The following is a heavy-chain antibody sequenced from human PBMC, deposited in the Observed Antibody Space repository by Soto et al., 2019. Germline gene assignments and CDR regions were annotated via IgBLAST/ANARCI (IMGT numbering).Heavy chain of an antibody. Sequence: QVQLVQSGAELKKPGASVKVSCKASGYTFSNYDMNWVRQATGQGPEWIGWVNPNNGDTGYAQKFPGRVTLTTDISTTTAYMELTSLRSEDTAIYYCAKVSRKGSAIDFDYWGQGTLITLSS. J-gene: IGHJ4*02. V-gene: IGHV1-8*01. CDR3: AKVSRKGSAIDFDY. CDR2: VNPNNGDT. D-gene: IGHD3-10*01. CDR1: GYTFSNYD.